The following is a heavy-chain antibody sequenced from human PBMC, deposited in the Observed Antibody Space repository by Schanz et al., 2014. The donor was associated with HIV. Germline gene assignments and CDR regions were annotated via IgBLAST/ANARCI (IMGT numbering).Heavy chain of an antibody. V-gene: IGHV3-23*04. Sequence: DVQLVESGGGLIQPGGSLRLSCAASGFTFNSYAMNALSWVRQAPGRGLEWVSDIRGGAGGTYYADSVQGRFTISKDNSRNTLYLQLSSLRLEDTAIYFCAKLAVRSNYNGRDYWGQGTLVTVSS. J-gene: IGHJ4*02. CDR2: IRGGAGGT. CDR1: GFTFNSYA. D-gene: IGHD4-4*01. CDR3: AKLAVRSNYNGRDY.